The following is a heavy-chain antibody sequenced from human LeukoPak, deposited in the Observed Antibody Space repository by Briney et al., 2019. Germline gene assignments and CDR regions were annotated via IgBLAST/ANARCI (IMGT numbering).Heavy chain of an antibody. D-gene: IGHD3-10*01. CDR3: AKDPYGSGTNWFDP. CDR1: GFTFSSYS. Sequence: GGSLRLSCAASGFTFSSYSMNWVRQAPGKGLEWVSSISSSSSYIYYADSVKGRFTISRDNAKNSLYLQMNSLRAEDTALYYCAKDPYGSGTNWFDPWGQGTLVTVSS. V-gene: IGHV3-21*04. CDR2: ISSSSSYI. J-gene: IGHJ5*02.